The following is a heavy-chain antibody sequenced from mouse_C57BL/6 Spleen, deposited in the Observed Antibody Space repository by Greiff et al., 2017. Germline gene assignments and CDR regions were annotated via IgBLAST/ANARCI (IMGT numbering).Heavy chain of an antibody. CDR2: INPSNGGT. J-gene: IGHJ4*01. Sequence: VQLQQSGTELVKPGASVKLSCKASGYTFTSYWMHWVKQRPGQGLEWIGNINPSNGGTNYNEKFKSKATLTVDKSSSTAYMQLSSLTSEDSAVYYGARGGGSSPYAMDYWGQGTSVTVSS. CDR1: GYTFTSYW. V-gene: IGHV1-53*01. CDR3: ARGGGSSPYAMDY. D-gene: IGHD1-1*01.